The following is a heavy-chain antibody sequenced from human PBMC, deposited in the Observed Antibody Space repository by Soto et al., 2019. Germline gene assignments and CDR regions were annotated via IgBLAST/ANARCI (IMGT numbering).Heavy chain of an antibody. CDR1: GFTFSSYW. CDR2: INSDGSST. J-gene: IGHJ6*02. Sequence: GGSLRLSCAASGFTFSSYWMHWVRQAPGKGLVWVSRINSDGSSTSYADSVKGRFTISRDNTKNTLYLQMNSLRAEDTAVYYCARDLEYSSPVYYYYGMDVWGQGTTVTVSS. V-gene: IGHV3-74*01. D-gene: IGHD3-22*01. CDR3: ARDLEYSSPVYYYYGMDV.